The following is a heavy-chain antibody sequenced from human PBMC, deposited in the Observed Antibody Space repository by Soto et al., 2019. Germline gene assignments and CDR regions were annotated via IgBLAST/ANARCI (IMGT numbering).Heavy chain of an antibody. CDR2: IYYSGST. J-gene: IGHJ5*02. Sequence: QVQLQESGPGLVKPSQTLSLTCTVSGGSISSGGYYWSWIRQHPGKGLEWIGYIYYSGSTYYNPYLQSRVTISVDTSKNQFSLKLSSVTAADTAVYYCARSGRWGGYGKTPVGWFDPWGQGTLVTVSS. D-gene: IGHD3-3*01. CDR1: GGSISSGGYY. V-gene: IGHV4-31*03. CDR3: ARSGRWGGYGKTPVGWFDP.